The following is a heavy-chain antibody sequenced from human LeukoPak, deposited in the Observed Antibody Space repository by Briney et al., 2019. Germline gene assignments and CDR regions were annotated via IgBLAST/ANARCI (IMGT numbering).Heavy chain of an antibody. V-gene: IGHV1-18*01. CDR2: ISAYNGNT. J-gene: IGHJ4*02. D-gene: IGHD6-19*01. CDR1: GYTFTSYG. Sequence: ASVKVSCKASGYTFTSYGISWVRQAPGQGLEWMGWISAYNGNTNYAQKLQGRVTMTTDTSTSTAYMELRSLRAEDTAVYYCAKDAIYQWLGPPFGYYFDYWGQGTLVTVSS. CDR3: AKDAIYQWLGPPFGYYFDY.